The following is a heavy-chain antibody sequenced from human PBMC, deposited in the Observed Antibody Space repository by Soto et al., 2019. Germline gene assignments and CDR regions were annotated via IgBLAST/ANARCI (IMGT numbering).Heavy chain of an antibody. CDR3: TNGSGDDAFDI. D-gene: IGHD3-10*01. V-gene: IGHV3-15*01. CDR2: IKSKTDGGTT. Sequence: GGSLRLSCAASGFTFSNAWMSWVRQAPGKGLEWVGRIKSKTDGGTTDYAAPVKGRFTISRDDSKNTLYLQMNSLKTEDTAVYYCTNGSGDDAFDIWGQGTMVTVSS. CDR1: GFTFSNAW. J-gene: IGHJ3*02.